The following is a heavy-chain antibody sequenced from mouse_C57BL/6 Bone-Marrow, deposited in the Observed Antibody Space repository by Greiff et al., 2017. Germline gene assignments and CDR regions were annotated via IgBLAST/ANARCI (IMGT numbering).Heavy chain of an antibody. V-gene: IGHV6-6*01. CDR1: GFTFSDAW. CDR2: IRNKANNHAT. J-gene: IGHJ2*01. D-gene: IGHD1-1*01. Sequence: EVQGVESGGGLVQPGGSMKLSCAASGFTFSDAWMDWVRQSPEKGLEWVAEIRNKANNHATYYAESVKGRFTISRDDSKSSVYLQMNSLRAEDTGIYYCTGDYGSSGDYFDYWGQGTTLTVSS. CDR3: TGDYGSSGDYFDY.